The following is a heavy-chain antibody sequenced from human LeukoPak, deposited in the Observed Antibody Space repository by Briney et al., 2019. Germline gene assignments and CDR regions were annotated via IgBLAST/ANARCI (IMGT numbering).Heavy chain of an antibody. CDR3: AREGGNYYDSSGYYSHFDY. D-gene: IGHD3-22*01. Sequence: ASVKVSCKVSGYTLTELSMHWVRQAPGKGLEWMGWISAYNGNTNYAQKLQGRVTMTTDTSTSTAYMELRSLRSDDTAVYYCAREGGNYYDSSGYYSHFDYWGQGTLVTVSS. CDR1: GYTLTELS. J-gene: IGHJ4*02. CDR2: ISAYNGNT. V-gene: IGHV1-18*01.